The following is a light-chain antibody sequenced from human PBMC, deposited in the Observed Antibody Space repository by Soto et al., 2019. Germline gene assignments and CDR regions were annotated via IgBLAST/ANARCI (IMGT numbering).Light chain of an antibody. Sequence: QSVLTQPASVSGSPGQSITISCTGTSSDVGGSNYVSWYQQHPGKAPKLIIYEVSHRPSGVSNRFSGSKSGNTASLTISWLQAEDEADYYCNSYTSKSTGVFGTGTKLTVL. CDR3: NSYTSKSTGV. V-gene: IGLV2-14*01. CDR2: EVS. J-gene: IGLJ1*01. CDR1: SSDVGGSNY.